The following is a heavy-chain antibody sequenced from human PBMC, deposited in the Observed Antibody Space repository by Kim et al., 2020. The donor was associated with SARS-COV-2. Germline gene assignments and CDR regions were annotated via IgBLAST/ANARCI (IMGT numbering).Heavy chain of an antibody. V-gene: IGHV3-21*01. CDR3: ARAQSGKPDYSSSWDAAAY. D-gene: IGHD6-13*01. CDR2: ISSSSSYI. Sequence: GGSLRLSCAASGFTFSSYSMNWVRQAPGKGLEWVSSISSSSSYIYYADSVKGRFTISRDNAKNSLYLQMNSLRAEDTAVYYCARAQSGKPDYSSSWDAAAYWGQGTLVTVSS. J-gene: IGHJ4*02. CDR1: GFTFSSYS.